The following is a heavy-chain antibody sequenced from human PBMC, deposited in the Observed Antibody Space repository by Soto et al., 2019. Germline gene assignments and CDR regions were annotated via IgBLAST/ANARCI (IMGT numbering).Heavy chain of an antibody. V-gene: IGHV1-69*06. CDR1: GGTFSSYA. CDR3: ARDDPARVGRTTPGSSYFDY. D-gene: IGHD1-1*01. J-gene: IGHJ4*02. Sequence: QVQLVQSGAEVKKPGSSVKVSCKASGGTFSSYAISWVRQAPGQGLEWMGGIIPIFGTANYAQKFQGRVTITADKSTSTAYMELSSLRSEDTAAYYCARDDPARVGRTTPGSSYFDYWGQGTLVTVSS. CDR2: IIPIFGTA.